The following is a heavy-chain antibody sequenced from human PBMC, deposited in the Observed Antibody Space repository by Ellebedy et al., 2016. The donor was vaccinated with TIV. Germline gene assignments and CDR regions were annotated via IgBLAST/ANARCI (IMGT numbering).Heavy chain of an antibody. Sequence: GGSLRLSCAASGFTFRSYWMTWVRQAPGKGLEWVANIKEDGSERYYVGSVEGRFTISRDNAKNSLYLQMNSLRAEDTAVYYCARDLSVFWGASNIWGQGTMVSVSS. CDR2: IKEDGSER. CDR1: GFTFRSYW. J-gene: IGHJ3*02. D-gene: IGHD5/OR15-5a*01. V-gene: IGHV3-7*04. CDR3: ARDLSVFWGASNI.